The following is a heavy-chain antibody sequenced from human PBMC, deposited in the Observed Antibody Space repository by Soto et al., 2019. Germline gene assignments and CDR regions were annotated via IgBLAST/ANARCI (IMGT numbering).Heavy chain of an antibody. CDR3: ARKAGNSSSEYFQH. Sequence: GGSLRLSCAASGFTFSSYSMNWVRQAPGKGLEWVSYISSSSSTIYYADSVKGRFTISRDNAKNSLYLQMNSLRDEDTAVYYCARKAGNSSSEYFQHWGQGTLVTVSS. CDR2: ISSSSSTI. V-gene: IGHV3-48*02. J-gene: IGHJ1*01. CDR1: GFTFSSYS. D-gene: IGHD6-6*01.